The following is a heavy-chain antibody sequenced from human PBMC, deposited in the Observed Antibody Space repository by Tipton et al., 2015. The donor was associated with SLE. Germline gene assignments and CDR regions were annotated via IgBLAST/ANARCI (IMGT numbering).Heavy chain of an antibody. D-gene: IGHD2-8*01. Sequence: TLSLTCAVYGGSFSGYYWSWIRQPPGKGLEWIGEINHSGSTNYSPSLKSRVNISVDTSKNQFSLKMTSLTAADTAVYYCARGRMEANPDAFDIWGQGTMVTVSS. CDR1: GGSFSGYY. J-gene: IGHJ3*02. V-gene: IGHV4-34*01. CDR2: INHSGST. CDR3: ARGRMEANPDAFDI.